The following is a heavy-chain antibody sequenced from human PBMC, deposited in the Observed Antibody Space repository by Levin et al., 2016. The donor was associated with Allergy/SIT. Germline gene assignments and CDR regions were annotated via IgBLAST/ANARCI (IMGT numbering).Heavy chain of an antibody. J-gene: IGHJ6*02. CDR3: ARDRGVAGQYYYYGMDV. V-gene: IGHV4-34*13. CDR2: INHSGST. D-gene: IGHD6-19*01. Sequence: WIRQPPGKGLEWIGEINHSGSTNYNPSLKSRVTISVDTSKNQFSLKLSSVTAADTAVYYCARDRGVAGQYYYYGMDVWGQGTTVTVSS.